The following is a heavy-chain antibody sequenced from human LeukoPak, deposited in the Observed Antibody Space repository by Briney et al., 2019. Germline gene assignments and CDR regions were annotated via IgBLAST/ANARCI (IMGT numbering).Heavy chain of an antibody. CDR1: GGSISSGGYY. Sequence: SETLSLTCTVSGGSISSGGYYWSWIRQPPGKGLEWIGSIYHSGSTYYNPSLKSRVTISVDTSKNQFSLKLSSVTAADTAVYYCARESPEKYCLDYWGQGTLVTVSS. D-gene: IGHD2/OR15-2a*01. CDR2: IYHSGST. CDR3: ARESPEKYCLDY. J-gene: IGHJ4*02. V-gene: IGHV4-39*07.